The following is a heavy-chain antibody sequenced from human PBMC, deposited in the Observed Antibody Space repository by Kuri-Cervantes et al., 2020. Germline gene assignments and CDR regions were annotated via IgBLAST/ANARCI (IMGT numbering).Heavy chain of an antibody. CDR1: GYSISSGYY. CDR2: IYHSGST. Sequence: SETLSLTCAVSGYSISSGYYWGWIRQPPGKGLEWVGSIYHSGSTYYNPSLKSRVTISVDTSKNQFSLKLSSVTAADTAVYYCARHESSSSFYMDVWGKRTTVTDSS. CDR3: ARHESSSSFYMDV. V-gene: IGHV4-38-2*01. J-gene: IGHJ6*03. D-gene: IGHD6-6*01.